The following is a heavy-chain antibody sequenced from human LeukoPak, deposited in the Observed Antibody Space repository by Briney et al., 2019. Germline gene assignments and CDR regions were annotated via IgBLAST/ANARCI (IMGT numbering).Heavy chain of an antibody. Sequence: PGGSLRLSCAVSGFTLSNYGMSWVRQAPGKGLEWVAGISGSGGRTNYADSVKGRFTISRDNPKNTLYLQMNSLRVEGTAVYFCAKRGVVIRVILVGFHKEAYYFDSWGQGALVTVSS. J-gene: IGHJ4*02. D-gene: IGHD3-22*01. V-gene: IGHV3-23*01. CDR3: AKRGVVIRVILVGFHKEAYYFDS. CDR2: ISGSGGRT. CDR1: GFTLSNYG.